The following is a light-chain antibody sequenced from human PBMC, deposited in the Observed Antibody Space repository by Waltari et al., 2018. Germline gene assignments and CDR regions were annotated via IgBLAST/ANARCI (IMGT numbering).Light chain of an antibody. V-gene: IGLV3-19*01. J-gene: IGLJ2*01. CDR2: DKN. CDR1: GLRSYY. Sequence: SSELTQDPAVSVAMGQTVTITCQGNGLRSYYASWYQQRPGQAPILILYDKNNRPPGVPDRFSGSNSDNTASLTITGAQAEDEASYYCHSRDASGVGGSFGGGTKVTVL. CDR3: HSRDASGVGGS.